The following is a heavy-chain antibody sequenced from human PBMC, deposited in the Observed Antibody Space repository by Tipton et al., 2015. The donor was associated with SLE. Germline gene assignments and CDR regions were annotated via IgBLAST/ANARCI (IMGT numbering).Heavy chain of an antibody. J-gene: IGHJ2*01. CDR1: GGSISSGSYY. D-gene: IGHD1-1*01. CDR2: IYTSGST. CDR3: ARDDTGPATYFDL. V-gene: IGHV4-61*02. Sequence: TLSLTCTVSGGSISSGSYYWSWIRQPAGKGLEWIGRIYTSGSTNYNPSLKSRVTISVDTSKNQFSLKLSSVTAAGTAVYYCARDDTGPATYFDLWGRGTLVTVSS.